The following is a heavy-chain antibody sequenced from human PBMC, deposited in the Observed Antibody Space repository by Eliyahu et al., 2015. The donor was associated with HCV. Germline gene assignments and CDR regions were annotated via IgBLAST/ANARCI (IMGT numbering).Heavy chain of an antibody. V-gene: IGHV3-15*01. D-gene: IGHD4-17*01. J-gene: IGHJ4*02. Sequence: LSCAASGFTFSNAWLSWVRQAPGKGLEWVGRIKSKADGVTTGYAAPVKGRFTISRDDSKNTLYLQMNSLKTEDTAVYYCTIDYAASRDWGQGTLVTVSS. CDR3: TIDYAASRD. CDR2: IKSKADGVTT. CDR1: GFTFSNAW.